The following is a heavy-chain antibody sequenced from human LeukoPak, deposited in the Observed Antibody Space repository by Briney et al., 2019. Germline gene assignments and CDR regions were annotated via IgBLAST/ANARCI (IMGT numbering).Heavy chain of an antibody. J-gene: IGHJ4*02. CDR2: INPNSGGT. CDR1: GYTFTGYY. CDR3: ARVSDFWSGYEYLGY. V-gene: IGHV1-2*02. D-gene: IGHD3-3*01. Sequence: ASVKVSCKASGYTFTGYYMHWVRQAPGQGLEWMGWINPNSGGTNYAQKFQGRVTMTRDTSISTAYMELSGLRSDDTAVYYCARVSDFWSGYEYLGYWGQGTLVTVSS.